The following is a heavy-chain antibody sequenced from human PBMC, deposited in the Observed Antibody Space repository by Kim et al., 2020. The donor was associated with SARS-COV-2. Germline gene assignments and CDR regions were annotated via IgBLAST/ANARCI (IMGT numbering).Heavy chain of an antibody. V-gene: IGHV5-10-1*01. D-gene: IGHD2-15*01. Sequence: GESLKISCKGSGYIFTSYWISWVRQMPGKGLEWMGRIDPSDSYTNYSPSFQGHVTISADKSISTAYLQWSSLKASDTAMYYCARHLLYCSGGSCYSGDWFDPCGQGTLVTVSS. CDR3: ARHLLYCSGGSCYSGDWFDP. CDR2: IDPSDSYT. CDR1: GYIFTSYW. J-gene: IGHJ5*02.